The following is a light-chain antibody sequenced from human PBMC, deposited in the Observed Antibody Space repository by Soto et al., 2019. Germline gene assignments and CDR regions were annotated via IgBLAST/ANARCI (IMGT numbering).Light chain of an antibody. V-gene: IGKV3-20*01. CDR3: QQYGRSPFT. J-gene: IGKJ3*01. CDR2: GAS. Sequence: EIVLTQSPGTLSLSPGERATLSCRASQSVSSSYLAWYQQKPGQDPRLLIYGASSRATGIPDRFSGIGSGTDVTLTISRLEPEDFAVYYCQQYGRSPFTFGPGTKVDI. CDR1: QSVSSSY.